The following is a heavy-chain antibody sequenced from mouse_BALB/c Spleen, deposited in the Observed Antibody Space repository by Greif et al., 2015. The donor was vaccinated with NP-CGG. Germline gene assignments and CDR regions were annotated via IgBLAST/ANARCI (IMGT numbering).Heavy chain of an antibody. Sequence: QVHVKQSGAELVKPGASVKLSCKASGYTFTSYYMYWVKQRPGQGLEWIGGINPSNGGTNFNEKSKSKATLTVDKSSSTAYMQLSSLTSEDSAVYYCTRPIYYDYDVGFDYWGQGTTLTVSS. D-gene: IGHD2-4*01. CDR1: GYTFTSYY. CDR2: INPSNGGT. V-gene: IGHV1S81*02. J-gene: IGHJ2*01. CDR3: TRPIYYDYDVGFDY.